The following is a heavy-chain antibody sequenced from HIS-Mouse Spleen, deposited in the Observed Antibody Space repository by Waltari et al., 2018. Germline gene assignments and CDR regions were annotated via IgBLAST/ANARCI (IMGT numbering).Heavy chain of an antibody. Sequence: QLQLQESGPGLVKPSETLSLTCTVSGGSISSSSYYWGWIRQPPGKGLEWIGRFYYSCSTYYTPSLNSRVTISVDTSKNQFSLKLSSVTAADTAVYYCAREIPYSSSWYDWYFDLWGRGTLVTVSS. V-gene: IGHV4-39*07. CDR2: FYYSCST. CDR3: AREIPYSSSWYDWYFDL. D-gene: IGHD6-13*01. CDR1: GGSISSSSYY. J-gene: IGHJ2*01.